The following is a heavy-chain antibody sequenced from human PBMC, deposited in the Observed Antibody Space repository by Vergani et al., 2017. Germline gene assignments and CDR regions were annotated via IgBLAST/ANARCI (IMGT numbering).Heavy chain of an antibody. CDR1: GFTFSSYA. V-gene: IGHV3-48*01. Sequence: EVQLLESGGGLVLPGGSLRLSCAGSGFTFSSYAMNWVRQAPGKGLEWVSFVSTGTKSQSYAESVKGRFTISRDSAKNSLYLQMDSLRAEDTAVYYCAREYSSTSGRAFDFWGQGTKVTVSS. CDR2: VSTGTKSQ. J-gene: IGHJ3*01. D-gene: IGHD2-2*01. CDR3: AREYSSTSGRAFDF.